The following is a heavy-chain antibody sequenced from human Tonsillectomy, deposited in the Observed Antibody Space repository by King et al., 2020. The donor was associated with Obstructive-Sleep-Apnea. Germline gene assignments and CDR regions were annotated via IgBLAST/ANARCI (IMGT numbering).Heavy chain of an antibody. CDR2: ISGRGGRQ. V-gene: IGHV3-23*04. CDR1: GFTFRSYA. J-gene: IGHJ4*02. CDR3: AKCGYSYGSQFDY. Sequence: VQLVESGGVLVQPGGSLRLSCAASGFTFRSYAMSCVRQAPGKGLEVVAAISGRGGRQYYAVSLKGRFTSSRDNSKNTLYLQMNSLRAEDTAVYYCAKCGYSYGSQFDYWGQGTLVTVSS. D-gene: IGHD5-18*01.